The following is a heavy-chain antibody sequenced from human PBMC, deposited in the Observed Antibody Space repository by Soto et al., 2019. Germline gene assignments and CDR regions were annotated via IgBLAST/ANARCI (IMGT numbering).Heavy chain of an antibody. J-gene: IGHJ3*02. CDR3: APVDVEMATRDAFDI. CDR2: IYWDDDK. V-gene: IGHV2-5*02. D-gene: IGHD5-12*01. CDR1: GFSLSTSGVG. Sequence: QITLKESGPTLVKPTQTLTLTCTFSGFSLSTSGVGVGWIRQPPGKALEWPALIYWDDDKRYSPSLKSRLTITKDTSKNQVVLTMTNMDPVDTATYYCAPVDVEMATRDAFDIWGQGTMVTVSS.